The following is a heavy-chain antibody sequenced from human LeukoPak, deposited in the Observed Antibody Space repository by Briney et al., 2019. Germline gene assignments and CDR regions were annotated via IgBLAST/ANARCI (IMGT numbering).Heavy chain of an antibody. CDR3: ARGYSSITGAFDI. D-gene: IGHD6-13*01. CDR1: GYTFTGYY. CDR2: INPNSGGT. J-gene: IGHJ3*02. Sequence: GASVKVSCKASGYTFTGYYMHWVRQAPGQGLEWMGWINPNSGGTNYAQKFQGRVTMTRDTSISTAYMELSRLRSDDTAVYYCARGYSSITGAFDIWGQGTMVTVSS. V-gene: IGHV1-2*02.